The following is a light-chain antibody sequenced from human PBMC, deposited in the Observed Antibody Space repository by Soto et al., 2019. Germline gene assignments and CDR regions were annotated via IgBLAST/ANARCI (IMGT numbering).Light chain of an antibody. CDR1: QSVSGY. CDR3: QQRSNWPPT. V-gene: IGKV3-11*01. J-gene: IGKJ5*01. CDR2: DAS. Sequence: EIVLTQSPATLSLSPGERATLSCRASQSVSGYLAWYQQKPGQAPSLLIYDASNRATGIPARFSGSGSGTDFTLTISSLEPEDFGLYYCQQRSNWPPTFGQGTRLEMK.